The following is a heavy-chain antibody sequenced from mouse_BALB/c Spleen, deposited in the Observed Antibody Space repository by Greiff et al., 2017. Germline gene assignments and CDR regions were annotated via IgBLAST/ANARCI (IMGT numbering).Heavy chain of an antibody. CDR2: ISSGSSTI. Sequence: VQLKESGGGLVQPGGSRKLSCAASGFTFSSFGMHWVRQAPEKGLEWVAYISSGSSTIYYADTVKGRFTISRDNPKNTLFLQMTSLRSEDTAMYYCARLNYYYAMDYWGQGTSVTVSS. V-gene: IGHV5-17*02. J-gene: IGHJ4*01. CDR1: GFTFSSFG. CDR3: ARLNYYYAMDY.